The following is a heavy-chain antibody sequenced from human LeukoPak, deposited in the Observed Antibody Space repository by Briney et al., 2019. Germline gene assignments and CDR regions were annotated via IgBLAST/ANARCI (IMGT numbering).Heavy chain of an antibody. CDR2: ISAYNGNT. Sequence: ASVKVSCKASGYTFTSYGISWVRQAPGQGLEWMGWISAYNGNTNYAQKLQGRVTMTTDTSTSTAYMELRSLRSDDTAVYYCARVGYFGSGNYYNDRGAFDYWSQGTLVTVSS. CDR3: ARVGYFGSGNYYNDRGAFDY. CDR1: GYTFTSYG. V-gene: IGHV1-18*01. J-gene: IGHJ4*02. D-gene: IGHD3-10*01.